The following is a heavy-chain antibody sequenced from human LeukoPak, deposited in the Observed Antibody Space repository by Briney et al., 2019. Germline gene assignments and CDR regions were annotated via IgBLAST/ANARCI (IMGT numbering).Heavy chain of an antibody. CDR3: ARGYHYYDSSGPIDY. CDR1: GFTFSSYS. V-gene: IGHV3-21*01. D-gene: IGHD3-22*01. J-gene: IGHJ4*02. CDR2: ISSSSSYI. Sequence: GGSLRLSCAASGFTFSSYSMNWVRQAPGKGLEWVSSISSSSSYIYYADSVKGRFTISRDNAKNSLYLQMNSLRAEDTAVYYCARGYHYYDSSGPIDYWAQGTLVTVSS.